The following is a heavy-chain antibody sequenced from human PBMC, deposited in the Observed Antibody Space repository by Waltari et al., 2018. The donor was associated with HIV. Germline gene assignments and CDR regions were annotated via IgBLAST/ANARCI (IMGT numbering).Heavy chain of an antibody. CDR3: ATWDGRGQPSSYINY. D-gene: IGHD3-10*02. CDR2: MNPNSGNT. V-gene: IGHV1-8*01. CDR1: RYTFSSSD. Sequence: QVQLGYSRAEGKKPGAPVEVSCKMSRYTFSSSDITWVRKATGQGPECMGWMNPNSGNTGYAQKFQGRVFMTRNTSIRTVYMELIGLRSEDTAVYYCATWDGRGQPSSYINYWGQGTLVTVSS. J-gene: IGHJ4*02.